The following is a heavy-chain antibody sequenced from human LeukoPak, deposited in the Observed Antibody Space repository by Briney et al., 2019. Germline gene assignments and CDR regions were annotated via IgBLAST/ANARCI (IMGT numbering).Heavy chain of an antibody. V-gene: IGHV4-59*08. CDR1: GGSISSYY. CDR3: ARTLRGIAAIFDY. D-gene: IGHD6-13*01. Sequence: SETLSLTCTVSGGSISSYYWSWIRQPPGKGLEWFGYIFYSGVTNYNPSLKSRVTMSVDTSKNQFSLKLSSVTAADTAVYYCARTLRGIAAIFDYWGQGTLVTVSS. J-gene: IGHJ4*02. CDR2: IFYSGVT.